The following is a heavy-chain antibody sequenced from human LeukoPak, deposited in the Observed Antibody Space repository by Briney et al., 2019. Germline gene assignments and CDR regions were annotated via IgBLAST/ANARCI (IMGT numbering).Heavy chain of an antibody. D-gene: IGHD1-14*01. CDR2: ISSSSSYI. CDR1: GYTFSSYS. J-gene: IGHJ3*02. CDR3: ARVSTPEDAFDI. Sequence: GGSLRLSCAASGYTFSSYSMNWDRQAPGKGLEWVSSISSSSSYIYYADSVKGRFTISRDNAKNSLYLQMSSLRAEDTAVYYCARVSTPEDAFDIWGQGTMVTVSS. V-gene: IGHV3-21*01.